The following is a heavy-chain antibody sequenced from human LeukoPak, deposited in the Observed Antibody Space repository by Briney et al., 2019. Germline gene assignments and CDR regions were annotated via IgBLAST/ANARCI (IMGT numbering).Heavy chain of an antibody. V-gene: IGHV1-2*02. D-gene: IGHD2-15*01. J-gene: IGHJ4*02. CDR1: GYTFTGVY. CDR3: AREGDGLLSKDFDY. CDR2: SSPNSGGA. Sequence: ASLTVSCTASGYTFTGVYIHWVRQAPGQGRDWMGYSSPNSGGANSAQKFLGRVTMTRDTSISTAYMGLTRLGSDDTAVYYCAREGDGLLSKDFDYWGQGTLVTVSS.